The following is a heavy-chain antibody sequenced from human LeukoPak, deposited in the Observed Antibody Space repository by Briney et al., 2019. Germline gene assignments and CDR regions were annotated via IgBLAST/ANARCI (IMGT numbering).Heavy chain of an antibody. CDR3: ARDRPRYGVLGGAFDI. Sequence: ASVKVSCKASGGTFSSYAISWVRQAPGQGLEWMGGIIPIFGTANYAQKFQGRVTITTDESTSTAYMELSSLRSEDTAVYYCARDRPRYGVLGGAFDIWGQGTMVTVSS. CDR2: IIPIFGTA. D-gene: IGHD4-17*01. CDR1: GGTFSSYA. V-gene: IGHV1-69*05. J-gene: IGHJ3*02.